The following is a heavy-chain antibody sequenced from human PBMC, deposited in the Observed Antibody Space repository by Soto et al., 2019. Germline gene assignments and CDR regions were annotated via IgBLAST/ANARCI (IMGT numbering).Heavy chain of an antibody. J-gene: IGHJ4*02. CDR3: ARYTMVRGVRALGY. CDR2: IYHSGST. V-gene: IGHV4-4*02. D-gene: IGHD3-10*01. Sequence: QVQLQESGPGLVKPSWTLSLTCAVSGGSISSSNWWSWVRQPPGKGLEWIGEIYHSGSTNYNPSLKSRVNISVDKSKNQFSLKLSSVTAADTAVYYCARYTMVRGVRALGYWGQGTLVTVSS. CDR1: GGSISSSNW.